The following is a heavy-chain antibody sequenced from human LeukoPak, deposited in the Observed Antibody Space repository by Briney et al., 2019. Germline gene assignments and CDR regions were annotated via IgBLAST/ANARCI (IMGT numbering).Heavy chain of an antibody. V-gene: IGHV3-30*03. CDR1: GFTFISYG. CDR2: ISYDGSNK. D-gene: IGHD2-21*02. Sequence: GGSLRLSCAAFGFTFISYGMHWVRQAPGKGLEWVAVISYDGSNKYYADSVKGRFTISRDNSKNTLYLQMNSLRAEDTAVYYCARQGDQIREGFGYWGQGTLVTVSS. CDR3: ARQGDQIREGFGY. J-gene: IGHJ4*02.